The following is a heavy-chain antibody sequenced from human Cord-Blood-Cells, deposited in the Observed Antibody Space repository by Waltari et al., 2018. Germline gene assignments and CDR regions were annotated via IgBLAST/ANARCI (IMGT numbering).Heavy chain of an antibody. CDR2: ISSSGSTI. J-gene: IGHJ3*02. Sequence: EVQLVESGGGLVQPGGSLRLSCAASGFTFSSYEMNWVRQAPGKGQGWVSYISSSGSTINYADSGKGRFTISRDNAKNSLYLQMNSLRAEDTAVYYCARGGDVAAAGTDDAFDIWGQGTMVTDSS. CDR3: ARGGDVAAAGTDDAFDI. CDR1: GFTFSSYE. D-gene: IGHD6-13*01. V-gene: IGHV3-48*03.